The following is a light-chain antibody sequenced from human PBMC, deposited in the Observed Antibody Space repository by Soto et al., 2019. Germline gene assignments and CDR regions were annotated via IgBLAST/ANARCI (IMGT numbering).Light chain of an antibody. V-gene: IGKV1-9*01. CDR3: QQLNSYPLT. CDR2: AAS. J-gene: IGKJ4*01. CDR1: QGISTY. Sequence: DIQMTQSASFLSASGGDRVTITCRASQGISTYLAWYPQNPGTAPKLLIYAASTLLSGVPSWFSGSGSGTDFTLTISSLPPEDFATYYCQQLNSYPLTFGGGTKVDIK.